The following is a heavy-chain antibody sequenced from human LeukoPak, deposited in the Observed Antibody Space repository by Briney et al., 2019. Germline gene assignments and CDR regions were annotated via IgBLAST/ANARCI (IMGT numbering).Heavy chain of an antibody. CDR2: ISWNSGSI. CDR3: AKGGSSGWYEDYFDY. CDR1: GFTFDDYA. J-gene: IGHJ4*02. Sequence: PGGSLRLSCAASGFTFDDYAMHWVRQAPGKGLEWVSGISWNSGSIGYADSVKGRFTISRDNAKNSLYLQMNSLRAEDTALYYCAKGGSSGWYEDYFDYWGQGTLVTVSS. V-gene: IGHV3-9*01. D-gene: IGHD6-19*01.